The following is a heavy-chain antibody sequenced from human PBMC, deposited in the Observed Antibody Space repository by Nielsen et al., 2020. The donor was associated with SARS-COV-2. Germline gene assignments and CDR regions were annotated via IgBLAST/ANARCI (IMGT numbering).Heavy chain of an antibody. Sequence: GESLKISCAASGFIFSDYNTNWVRQAPGKGLEWVSFISSRSDYIYYADSMKGRFTISRDNAKNSLFLQMNRLRVEDTAVYYCARDGGRRTMFGVNHRVRKDAFDIWGQGTMVTVSS. J-gene: IGHJ3*02. CDR2: ISSRSDYI. D-gene: IGHD3-3*01. V-gene: IGHV3-21*01. CDR3: ARDGGRRTMFGVNHRVRKDAFDI. CDR1: GFIFSDYN.